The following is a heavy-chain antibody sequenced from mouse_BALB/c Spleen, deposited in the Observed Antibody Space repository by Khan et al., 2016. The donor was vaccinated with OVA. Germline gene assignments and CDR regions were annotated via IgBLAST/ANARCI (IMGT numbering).Heavy chain of an antibody. Sequence: EVELVESGGDLVKTGGSLKLSCAASGFTFSSFVLSWVRQTPEKGLEWVATISSAGTYTYSLDSVKGRFTISRDNAKDYLYLQMNSLRSEDTAMYYCANGNYGWFAYWGQGTLVTVSA. D-gene: IGHD1-1*02. CDR1: GFTFSSFV. V-gene: IGHV5-9-1*01. CDR2: ISSAGTYT. J-gene: IGHJ3*01. CDR3: ANGNYGWFAY.